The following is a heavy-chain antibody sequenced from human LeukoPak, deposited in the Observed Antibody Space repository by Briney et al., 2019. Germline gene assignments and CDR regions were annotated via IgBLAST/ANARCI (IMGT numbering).Heavy chain of an antibody. CDR2: IYYSEST. Sequence: PSETLSLTCTVSGGSLRSYYWSWIRQPPGKGLEWIGYIYYSESTNYNPSLKSRVTISVDTSKNQFSLKLSSVTAADTAVYYCARAGDAFDIWGQGTMVTVSS. V-gene: IGHV4-59*01. CDR3: ARAGDAFDI. D-gene: IGHD6-19*01. CDR1: GGSLRSYY. J-gene: IGHJ3*02.